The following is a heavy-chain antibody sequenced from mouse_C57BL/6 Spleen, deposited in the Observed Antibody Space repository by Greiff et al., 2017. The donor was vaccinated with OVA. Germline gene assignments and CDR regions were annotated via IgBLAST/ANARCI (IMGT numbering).Heavy chain of an antibody. Sequence: VQLQQPGAELVKPGASVKLSCKASGYTFTSYWMHWVKQRPGQGLEWIGMIHPNSGSTNYNEKFKSKATLTVDKSSSTAYMQLSSLTSEDSAVYYCARRSVTTTVEGAWFAYWGQGTLVTVSA. CDR1: GYTFTSYW. CDR2: IHPNSGST. D-gene: IGHD1-1*01. CDR3: ARRSVTTTVEGAWFAY. V-gene: IGHV1-64*01. J-gene: IGHJ3*01.